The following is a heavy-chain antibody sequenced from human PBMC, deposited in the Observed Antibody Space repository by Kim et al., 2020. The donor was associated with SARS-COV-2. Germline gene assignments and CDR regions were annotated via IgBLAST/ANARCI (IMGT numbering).Heavy chain of an antibody. CDR2: IKQDGSEK. Sequence: GESLKISCAASGFTFSSYWMSWVRQAPGKGLEWVANIKQDGSEKYYVDSVKGRFTISRDNAKNSLYLQMNSLRAEDTAVYYCAGKGSGYYYYGMDVWGQGTTVTVSS. D-gene: IGHD3-10*01. V-gene: IGHV3-7*01. CDR1: GFTFSSYW. J-gene: IGHJ6*02. CDR3: AGKGSGYYYYGMDV.